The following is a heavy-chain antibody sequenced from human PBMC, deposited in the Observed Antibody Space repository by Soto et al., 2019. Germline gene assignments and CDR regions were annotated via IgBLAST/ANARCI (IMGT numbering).Heavy chain of an antibody. CDR1: GFTFRSYG. D-gene: IGHD2-8*01. Sequence: VGSLILSCAASGFTFRSYGMHWVRQAPGKGLEGVAVISYDGSNKYYADSVKGRFTISRDNSKNTLYLQMNSLRAEDTAVYYCAKGYCTNGVCYKAEDAFDIWGQGTMVTVSS. CDR3: AKGYCTNGVCYKAEDAFDI. CDR2: ISYDGSNK. V-gene: IGHV3-30*18. J-gene: IGHJ3*02.